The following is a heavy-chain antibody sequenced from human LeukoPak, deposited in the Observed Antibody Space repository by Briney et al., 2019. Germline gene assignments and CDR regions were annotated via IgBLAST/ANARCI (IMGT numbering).Heavy chain of an antibody. D-gene: IGHD5-12*01. CDR2: VYSDETT. J-gene: IGHJ4*02. V-gene: IGHV4-59*08. Sequence: PSETLSLTCTVSGGSISGYFWSWIRQPPGKGLEWLGYVYSDETTNYSPSLRSRITISIDTSKHQFSLNLRSVTAAYTAVYYCARSGIHGYSGLDFWGQGTLVTVSS. CDR3: ARSGIHGYSGLDF. CDR1: GGSISGYF.